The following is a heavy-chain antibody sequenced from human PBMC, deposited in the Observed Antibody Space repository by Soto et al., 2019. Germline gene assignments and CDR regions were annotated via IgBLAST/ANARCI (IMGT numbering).Heavy chain of an antibody. J-gene: IGHJ6*02. V-gene: IGHV4-4*02. Sequence: SETLSLTCAISGDSASINHWLNWVRQRPGKGLEWIGEIFHSGNTNYNPSLQSRMTISLDKSKKQFSLKLRSLTAADTAVYFCARGGAIAAGDSMDVWGQGITVTVSS. CDR3: ARGGAIAAGDSMDV. CDR1: GDSASINHW. D-gene: IGHD6-13*01. CDR2: IFHSGNT.